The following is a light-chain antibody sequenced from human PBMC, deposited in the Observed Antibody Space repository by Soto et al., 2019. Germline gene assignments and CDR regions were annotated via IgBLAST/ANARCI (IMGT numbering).Light chain of an antibody. Sequence: QSALTQPASVSGSPGQSITISCTGTSSDVGGYNYVSWYQQHPGKAPKLMIYDVSNRPSGVSNRISGSKSGNTASLTISGLQAEDEADYYCSSYTSSSTVVFGGGTKVTLL. V-gene: IGLV2-14*01. CDR3: SSYTSSSTVV. J-gene: IGLJ2*01. CDR1: SSDVGGYNY. CDR2: DVS.